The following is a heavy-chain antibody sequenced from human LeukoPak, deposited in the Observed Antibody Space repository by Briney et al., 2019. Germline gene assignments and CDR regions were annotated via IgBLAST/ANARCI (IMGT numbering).Heavy chain of an antibody. J-gene: IGHJ4*02. CDR2: IKQDGTEK. CDR1: GFTFTTYW. V-gene: IGHV3-7*01. D-gene: IGHD6-19*01. CDR3: ARGNRRWLAIYFDY. Sequence: GGSLRLSCAASGFTFTTYWMSWVRQAPGKGLEWVANIKQDGTEKYYVDSVKGRFTISRDNAKNSLYLQMNSLRVEDTAVYYCARGNRRWLAIYFDYWGQGTLVTVSS.